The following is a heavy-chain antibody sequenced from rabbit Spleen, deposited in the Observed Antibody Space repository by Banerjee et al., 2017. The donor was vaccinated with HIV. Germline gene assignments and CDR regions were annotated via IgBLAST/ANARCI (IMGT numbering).Heavy chain of an antibody. CDR1: GVSFSFSSF. V-gene: IGHV1S45*01. D-gene: IGHD8-1*01. J-gene: IGHJ6*01. CDR2: INAITGKA. CDR3: ARDSGSSFSSYGMDL. Sequence: QEQLEESGGGLVKPGASLTLTCTASGVSFSFSSFMCWVRQAPGKGLQWIACINAITGKAVYATWAKGRFTFSKTSSTTVTLQMTSLTAADTATYFCARDSGSSFSSYGMDLWGPGTLVTVS.